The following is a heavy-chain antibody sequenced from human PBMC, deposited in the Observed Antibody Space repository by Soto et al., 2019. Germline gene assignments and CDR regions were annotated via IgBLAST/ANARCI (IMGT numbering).Heavy chain of an antibody. D-gene: IGHD2-2*01. CDR1: GGSISSGGYY. CDR2: IYSSGST. V-gene: IGHV4-30-4*02. J-gene: IGHJ5*02. CDR3: YWFDP. Sequence: SETLSLTCTVSGGSISSGGYYWSWIRQPPGKGLEWIGYIYSSGSTHYNPSLKSRVTMTNMDPVDTATYYCARRYCSSTRCSIYWFDPWGQGTPVTVSS.